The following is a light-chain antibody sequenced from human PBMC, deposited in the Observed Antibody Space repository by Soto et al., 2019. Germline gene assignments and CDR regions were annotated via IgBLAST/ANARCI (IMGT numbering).Light chain of an antibody. CDR3: LQYNTYWT. Sequence: DIQMTQSPSTLSASVGDRVTITCRASQSISSWLAWYQQKPGKAPKLLIYRASALETGVPSRFSGSGSGTEFTLTISSLQPDDFATYYCLQYNTYWTFGQGTKVEIE. CDR2: RAS. J-gene: IGKJ1*01. CDR1: QSISSW. V-gene: IGKV1-5*03.